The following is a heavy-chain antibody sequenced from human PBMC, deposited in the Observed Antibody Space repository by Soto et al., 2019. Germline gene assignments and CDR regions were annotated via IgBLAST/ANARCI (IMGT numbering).Heavy chain of an antibody. D-gene: IGHD6-19*01. J-gene: IGHJ5*02. V-gene: IGHV3-23*01. CDR2: ISGSGGST. CDR1: GFTFSSYA. Sequence: GGSLRLSCAASGFTFSSYAMSWVRQAPGKGLEWVSDISGSGGSTYYADSVKGRFTISRDNSKNTLYLQMNSLRAEDAAVYYCAKERSSGWYNGFDPWGQGTLVTVSS. CDR3: AKERSSGWYNGFDP.